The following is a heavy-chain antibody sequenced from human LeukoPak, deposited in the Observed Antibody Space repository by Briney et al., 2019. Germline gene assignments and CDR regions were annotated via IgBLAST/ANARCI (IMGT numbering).Heavy chain of an antibody. CDR2: IYSGGST. V-gene: IGHV3-66*01. J-gene: IGHJ5*02. Sequence: GGSLRLSCAASGFTVSSNYMSWVRQAPGKGLEWVSVIYSGGSTYYADSVKGRFTISRDNSKNTLYLQMNSLRAEDTAVYYCVRVDYDYVWGSYEGWFDPWGQGTLVTVSS. CDR3: VRVDYDYVWGSYEGWFDP. CDR1: GFTVSSNY. D-gene: IGHD3-16*01.